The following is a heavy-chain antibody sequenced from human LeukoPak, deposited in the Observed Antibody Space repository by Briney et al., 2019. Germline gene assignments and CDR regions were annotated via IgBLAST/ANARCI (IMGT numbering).Heavy chain of an antibody. J-gene: IGHJ6*02. Sequence: GESLKISCKGSGYSFTSYWIGWVRQMPGKGLEWMGIIYPGDSDTRYSPSFQGQVTISADKSISTAYLQWSSLKASDTAMYYCARHYCSGGSCYYYGMDVWGQGTTVTVS. D-gene: IGHD2-15*01. V-gene: IGHV5-51*01. CDR3: ARHYCSGGSCYYYGMDV. CDR2: IYPGDSDT. CDR1: GYSFTSYW.